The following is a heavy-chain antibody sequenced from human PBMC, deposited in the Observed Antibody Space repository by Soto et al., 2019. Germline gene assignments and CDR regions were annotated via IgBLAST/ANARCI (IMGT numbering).Heavy chain of an antibody. D-gene: IGHD3-3*01. Sequence: GGSLRLSCAASGFSFSVYAMTWVRQAPGKGLQWVSSIGGGDDDRHYADSVKGRFTISRDNPKSTVSLQMNSLRAGDTAIYYCVKDRMSYDSVWDAFDIWGRGTMVTVSS. CDR2: IGGGDDDR. CDR3: VKDRMSYDSVWDAFDI. V-gene: IGHV3-23*01. J-gene: IGHJ3*02. CDR1: GFSFSVYA.